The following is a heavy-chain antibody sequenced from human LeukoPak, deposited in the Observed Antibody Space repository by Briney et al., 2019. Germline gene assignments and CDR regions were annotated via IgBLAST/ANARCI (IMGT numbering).Heavy chain of an antibody. CDR2: IYYSGNT. CDR1: GGSFSSGGYS. V-gene: IGHV4-30-4*07. D-gene: IGHD5-24*01. CDR3: AREGDGYNYFGY. Sequence: PSETLSLTCAVSGGSFSSGGYSWSWIRQPPGKGLEWIGYIYYSGNTFYNPSLKSRLTISLDTSKNQFSLNLSSVTAADTAVYYCAREGDGYNYFGYWGQGILVTVSS. J-gene: IGHJ4*02.